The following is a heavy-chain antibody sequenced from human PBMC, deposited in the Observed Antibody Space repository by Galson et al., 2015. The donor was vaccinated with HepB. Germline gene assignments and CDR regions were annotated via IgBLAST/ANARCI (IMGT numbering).Heavy chain of an antibody. V-gene: IGHV3-66*03. CDR3: AREDYSGSGSPYYFDS. Sequence: SLRLSCAASGFTGATYYMNWVRQAPGKGLEWVSIIYTSGTTYYADSVKGRFTISRDSSKNTLHLQMNSLRPEDTAVYYCAREDYSGSGSPYYFDSWGQGTLVTVSS. D-gene: IGHD3-10*01. J-gene: IGHJ4*02. CDR2: IYTSGTT. CDR1: GFTGATYY.